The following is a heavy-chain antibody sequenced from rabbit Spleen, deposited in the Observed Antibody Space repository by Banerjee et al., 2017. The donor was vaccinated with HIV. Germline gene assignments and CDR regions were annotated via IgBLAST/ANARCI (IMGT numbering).Heavy chain of an antibody. CDR2: IAGGSSGFT. CDR1: GFDFSSSDY. D-gene: IGHD8-1*01. V-gene: IGHV1S40*01. J-gene: IGHJ6*01. CDR3: ARDTGSSFSSYGMDL. Sequence: QSLEESGGDLVKPGTSLTLTCTASGFDFSSSDYMCWVRQAPGKGLEWISCIAGGSSGFTYSATWAKGRFTISKTSSTTVTLQMTSLTVADTATYFCARDTGSSFSSYGMDLWGQGTLVTVS.